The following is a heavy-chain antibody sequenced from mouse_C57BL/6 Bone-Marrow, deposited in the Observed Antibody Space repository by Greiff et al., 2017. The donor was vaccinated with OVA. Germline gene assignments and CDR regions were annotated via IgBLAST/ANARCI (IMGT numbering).Heavy chain of an antibody. J-gene: IGHJ4*01. Sequence: QVQLKQSGAELARPGASVKMSCKASGYTFTSYTMHWVKQRPGQGLEWIGYINPSSGYTKYNQKFKDKATLTADKSSSTAYMQFSSLTSEDSAIYYCARRRYYAMDYWGQGTSVTVSS. CDR3: ARRRYYAMDY. CDR2: INPSSGYT. CDR1: GYTFTSYT. V-gene: IGHV1-4*01.